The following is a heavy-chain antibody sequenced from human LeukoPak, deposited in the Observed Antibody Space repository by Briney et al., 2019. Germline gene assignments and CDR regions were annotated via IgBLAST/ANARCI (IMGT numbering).Heavy chain of an antibody. CDR3: AREGPYSSSSWSWFDP. D-gene: IGHD6-13*01. CDR1: GGTFSSYA. V-gene: IGHV1-69*04. Sequence: ASVKVSCKASGGTFSSYAISWVRQAPGQGLEWMGRIIPILGIANYAQKFQGRVTITADKSTSTAYMELSSLRSEDTAVYYCAREGPYSSSSWSWFDPWGQGTLVTVSS. CDR2: IIPILGIA. J-gene: IGHJ5*02.